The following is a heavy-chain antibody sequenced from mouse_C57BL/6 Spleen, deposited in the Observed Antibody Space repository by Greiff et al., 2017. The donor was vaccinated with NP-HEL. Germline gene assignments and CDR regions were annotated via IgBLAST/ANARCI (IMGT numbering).Heavy chain of an antibody. Sequence: EVKLVESGGGLVKPGGSLKLSCAASGFTFSDYGMHWVRQAPEKGLEWVAYISSGSSTIYYADTVKGRFTISRDNAKNTLFLQMTSLRSEDTAMYYCARAYYSPSWFAYWGQGTLVTVSA. D-gene: IGHD2-12*01. CDR2: ISSGSSTI. CDR1: GFTFSDYG. CDR3: ARAYYSPSWFAY. J-gene: IGHJ3*01. V-gene: IGHV5-17*01.